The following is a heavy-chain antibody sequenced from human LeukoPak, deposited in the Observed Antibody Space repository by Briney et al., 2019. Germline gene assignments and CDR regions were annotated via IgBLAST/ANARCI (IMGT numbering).Heavy chain of an antibody. D-gene: IGHD4-17*01. Sequence: SEPLSLTCAVSGGSMSSTKWWSWVRPPPGKGLEWIGETYHSGSTNYNPSLKSRITISVGKSKNQVSLNLNSVTAADTAVYYCATSTVMNEYCFDYWAQGTLVTVSS. CDR1: GGSMSSTKW. J-gene: IGHJ4*02. CDR2: TYHSGST. V-gene: IGHV4-4*02. CDR3: ATSTVMNEYCFDY.